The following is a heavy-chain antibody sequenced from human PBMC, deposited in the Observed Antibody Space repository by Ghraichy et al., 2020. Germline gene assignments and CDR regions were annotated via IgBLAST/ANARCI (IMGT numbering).Heavy chain of an antibody. V-gene: IGHV4-39*07. CDR1: GGSISSSSYY. Sequence: ETLSLTCTVSGGSISSSSYYWGWIRQPPGKGLEWIGSIYYSGSTYYNPSLKSRVTISVDTSKNQFSLKLSSVTAADTAVYYCARGDFWSGYYLPLDYWGQGNLVTVAS. CDR3: ARGDFWSGYYLPLDY. D-gene: IGHD3-3*01. CDR2: IYYSGST. J-gene: IGHJ4*02.